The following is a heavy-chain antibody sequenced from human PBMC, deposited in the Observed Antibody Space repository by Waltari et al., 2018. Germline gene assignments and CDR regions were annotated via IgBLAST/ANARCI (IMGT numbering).Heavy chain of an antibody. CDR1: GGSFSGYY. CDR3: ARTYSGGWFLC. J-gene: IGHJ4*02. V-gene: IGHV4-34*01. Sequence: QVQLQQWGAGLLKPSETLSLTCAVYGGSFSGYYWSWIRQPPGKGLEWIGEINHSGSTNYNPALKSRVTIAVDTSKNQCPLNLSSVTAADTAVYYRARTYSGGWFLCWGQGTLVTVSS. D-gene: IGHD6-19*01. CDR2: INHSGST.